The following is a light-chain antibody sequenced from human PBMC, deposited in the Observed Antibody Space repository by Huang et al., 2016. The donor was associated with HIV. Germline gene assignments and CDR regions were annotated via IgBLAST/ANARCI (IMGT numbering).Light chain of an antibody. CDR1: QTITTY. Sequence: DIQLTQSPSSLSASVGDRVTITCRASQTITTYLNWYQQKPGKAPHLLIYGASNLQSGVPSRFSGSGSWTDFTLIISGLRPEDFATYYCQQTYTFPAFGRGTKVEIK. CDR2: GAS. J-gene: IGKJ1*01. CDR3: QQTYTFPA. V-gene: IGKV1-39*01.